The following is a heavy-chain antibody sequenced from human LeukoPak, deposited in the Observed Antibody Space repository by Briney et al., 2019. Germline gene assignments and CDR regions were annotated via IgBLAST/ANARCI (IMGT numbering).Heavy chain of an antibody. J-gene: IGHJ4*02. CDR2: IKQDGGQI. D-gene: IGHD4-17*01. Sequence: GGSLRLSCATSGFTFSSYAMHWVRQAPGKGLEWVANIKQDGGQIYYLESVKGRFTVSRDNAKNSLYLQMNSLRAEDTAVYYCARLGARQMLEYWGQGTLVTVSS. CDR1: GFTFSSYA. CDR3: ARLGARQMLEY. V-gene: IGHV3-7*01.